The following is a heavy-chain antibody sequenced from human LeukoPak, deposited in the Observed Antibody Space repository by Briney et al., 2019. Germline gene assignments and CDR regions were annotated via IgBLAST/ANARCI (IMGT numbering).Heavy chain of an antibody. J-gene: IGHJ6*03. Sequence: SETLSLTCTVSGYSISSGYYWGWIRQPPGKGLEWIGSIWHSGSTYYSPSLKSRVTISVDTSKNQFSLKLSSVTAADTAVYYCARDSHYYDSSGYYDMDVWGKGTTVTISS. CDR1: GYSISSGYY. V-gene: IGHV4-38-2*02. CDR2: IWHSGST. CDR3: ARDSHYYDSSGYYDMDV. D-gene: IGHD3-22*01.